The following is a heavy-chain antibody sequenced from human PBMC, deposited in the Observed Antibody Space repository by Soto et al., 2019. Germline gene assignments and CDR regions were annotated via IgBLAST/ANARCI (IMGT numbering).Heavy chain of an antibody. V-gene: IGHV4-34*01. CDR3: ARVRVSLRHQSLYYYYYYGMDV. D-gene: IGHD4-17*01. Sequence: SETLSLTCAVYGGSFSGYYWSWIRQPPGKGLEWIGEINHSGSTNYNPSPKSRVTISVDTSKNQFSLKLSSVTAADTAVYYCARVRVSLRHQSLYYYYYYGMDVWGQGTTVTVSS. CDR1: GGSFSGYY. CDR2: INHSGST. J-gene: IGHJ6*02.